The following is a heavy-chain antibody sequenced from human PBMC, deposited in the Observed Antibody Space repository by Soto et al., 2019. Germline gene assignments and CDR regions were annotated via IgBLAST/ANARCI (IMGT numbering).Heavy chain of an antibody. CDR2: IIDDGGRA. CDR1: GFTFNRYA. CDR3: AKDKMEQWLVGGYFDY. V-gene: IGHV3-23*01. J-gene: IGHJ4*02. D-gene: IGHD6-19*01. Sequence: GGSLRLSCSASGFTFNRYAMSWVRQAPGKGLEWVSAIIDDGGRAYYADSVKGRFTISRDNSKNTLSLQMNSLRADDTAVYYCAKDKMEQWLVGGYFDYWGQGTQVTVSS.